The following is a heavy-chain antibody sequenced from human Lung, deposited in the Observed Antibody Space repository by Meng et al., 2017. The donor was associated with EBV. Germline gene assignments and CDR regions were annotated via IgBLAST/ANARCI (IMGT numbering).Heavy chain of an antibody. Sequence: QLQLQESGPGLGKPSVTLSLTCTVSGGSISSGGHYWSWIRQHPEKGLEWIGYIYYSGSTYYKPSLKSRLTISVDTSKNQLSLRLSSVTAADTAVYYCARGLWYYDRGGYFDNWGRGTLVTVSS. J-gene: IGHJ4*02. CDR2: IYYSGST. CDR3: ARGLWYYDRGGYFDN. V-gene: IGHV4-31*03. CDR1: GGSISSGGHY. D-gene: IGHD3-22*01.